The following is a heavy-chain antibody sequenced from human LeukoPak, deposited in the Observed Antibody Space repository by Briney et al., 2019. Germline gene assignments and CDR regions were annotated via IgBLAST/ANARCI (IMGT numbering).Heavy chain of an antibody. CDR3: ARDGHGVPLDY. CDR2: ISYDGTEK. D-gene: IGHD4-17*01. J-gene: IGHJ4*02. CDR1: GFTFSSYG. V-gene: IGHV3-30*03. Sequence: AGGSLRLSCAASGFTFSSYGMHWVRQAPGKGLEWVAVISYDGTEKYYGDSVKGRFTISRDNSKNTLYLQMNSLRAEDTALYYCARDGHGVPLDYWGQGTLVTVSP.